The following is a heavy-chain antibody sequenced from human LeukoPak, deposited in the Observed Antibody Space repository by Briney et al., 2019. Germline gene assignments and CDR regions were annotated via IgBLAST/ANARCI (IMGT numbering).Heavy chain of an antibody. V-gene: IGHV1-2*02. CDR1: GYTFTGYY. CDR2: INPNSGGT. CDR3: ARDVWFGDYPPGY. Sequence: ASAKVSCKASGYTFTGYYLHWVRQAPGQGLEWMGWINPNSGGTNYAQKFQGRVTMTRDTSISTAYMELSRLRFDDTAVYYCARDVWFGDYPPGYWGQGTLVTVSS. J-gene: IGHJ4*02. D-gene: IGHD3-10*01.